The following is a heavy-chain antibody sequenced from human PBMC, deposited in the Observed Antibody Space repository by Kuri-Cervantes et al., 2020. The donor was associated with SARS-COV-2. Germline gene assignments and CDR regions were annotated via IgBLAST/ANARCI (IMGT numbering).Heavy chain of an antibody. J-gene: IGHJ4*02. D-gene: IGHD1-26*01. CDR1: GFTFDDDA. CDR2: ISWNSGSI. V-gene: IGHV3-9*01. Sequence: SLKISCAASGFTFDDDAMHWVRQAPGKGLEWVSVISWNSGSIGYADSVKGRFTISRDNAKNSLYLQMNSLRDEDTAVYYCARVDHVVGASLWGQGTLVTVSS. CDR3: ARVDHVVGASL.